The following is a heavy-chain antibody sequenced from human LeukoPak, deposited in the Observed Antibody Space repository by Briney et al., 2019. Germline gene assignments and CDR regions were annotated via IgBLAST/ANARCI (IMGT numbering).Heavy chain of an antibody. CDR1: GFTFSSYA. Sequence: GGSLRLSCAASGFTFSSYAMSWVRQAPGKGLEWISAISTSGDSTYYADSVKGRFTISRDNSKSTLYLQMNSLRAEETAVYYCAKGLSEPGTYYFFDYWGQGTLVTVSS. V-gene: IGHV3-23*01. CDR3: AKGLSEPGTYYFFDY. J-gene: IGHJ4*02. CDR2: ISTSGDST. D-gene: IGHD6-13*01.